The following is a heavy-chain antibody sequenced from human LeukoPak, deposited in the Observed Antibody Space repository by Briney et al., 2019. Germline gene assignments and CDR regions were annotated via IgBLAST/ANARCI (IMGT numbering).Heavy chain of an antibody. D-gene: IGHD5-24*01. V-gene: IGHV4-38-2*02. Sequence: ETLSLTCTVSGYSISSDYYWGWIRPPPGKGLEWIGRISTSGSTNYNPSLKSRVTMSVDTSKNQFSLKLTSVTAADTALYYCARGIWEMATIPYWYFDIWGRGTLVTVSS. CDR3: ARGIWEMATIPYWYFDI. J-gene: IGHJ2*01. CDR1: GYSISSDYY. CDR2: ISTSGST.